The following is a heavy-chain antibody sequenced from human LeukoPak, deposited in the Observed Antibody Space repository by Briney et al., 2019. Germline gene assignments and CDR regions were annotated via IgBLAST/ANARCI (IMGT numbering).Heavy chain of an antibody. CDR3: ARVLGWFGELSFDY. V-gene: IGHV3-48*01. J-gene: IGHJ4*02. CDR1: GFTFSSYS. CDR2: ISSSSSTI. Sequence: GESLRLSCAASGFTFSSYSMNWVRQAPGKGLEWVSYISSSSSTIYYADSVKGRFTISRGNAKNSLYLQMNSLRAEDTAVYYCARVLGWFGELSFDYWGQGTLVTVSS. D-gene: IGHD3-10*01.